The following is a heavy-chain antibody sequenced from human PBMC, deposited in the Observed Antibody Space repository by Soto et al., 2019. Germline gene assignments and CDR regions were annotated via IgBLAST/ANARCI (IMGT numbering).Heavy chain of an antibody. J-gene: IGHJ4*02. CDR1: GFIVSDNY. D-gene: IGHD2-21*02. Sequence: GGSLRLSCAASGFIVSDNYINWVRRAPGKGLEWVATSSDRRTGNTHYSDSVRGRFTLSRDYSRNILFLQMDSLRADDTALYYCTTWLTAHFDYWGRGTQVTVSS. CDR3: TTWLTAHFDY. CDR2: SSDRRTGNT. V-gene: IGHV3-11*03.